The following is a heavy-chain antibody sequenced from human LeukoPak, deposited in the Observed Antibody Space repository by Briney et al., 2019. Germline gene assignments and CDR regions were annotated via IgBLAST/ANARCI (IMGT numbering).Heavy chain of an antibody. CDR3: ARHSSSWSGDFDY. D-gene: IGHD6-13*01. Sequence: GESLKISCKGSGYSFTTYWIGWVRQMPGKGLEWMGIIYPGDSDTRYSPSFQGQVTISADKSSTAYLQWSSLKASDTAMYYCARHSSSWSGDFDYWGQGTLVTVSS. CDR2: IYPGDSDT. J-gene: IGHJ4*02. CDR1: GYSFTTYW. V-gene: IGHV5-51*01.